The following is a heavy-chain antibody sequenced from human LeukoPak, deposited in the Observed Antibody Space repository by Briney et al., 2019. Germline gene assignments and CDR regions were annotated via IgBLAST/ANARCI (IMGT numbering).Heavy chain of an antibody. Sequence: ASVKVSCKASGYSFTRYYIHWVRQAPGQGRDYMGMIDPNTGTTWYSQKFQGTVTMTRDTSTSTVSMELSSLRSDDTAIYYCARDLPGSCYFDYWGQGTLVSVSS. J-gene: IGHJ4*02. V-gene: IGHV1-46*01. CDR2: IDPNTGTT. D-gene: IGHD1-1*01. CDR1: GYSFTRYY. CDR3: ARDLPGSCYFDY.